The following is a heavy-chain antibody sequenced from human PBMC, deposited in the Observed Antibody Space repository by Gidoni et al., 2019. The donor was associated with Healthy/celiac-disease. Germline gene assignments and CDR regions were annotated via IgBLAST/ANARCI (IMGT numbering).Heavy chain of an antibody. CDR1: GGSISSYY. Sequence: QVQLQESGPGLVKPSETLSLTCTVSGGSISSYYWSWIRQPPGKGLEWLGYIYYSGSTNYNPPLKSRGTISVDTSKNQFSLKLSSVTAADTAVYYCARGYYYDSSGYYPPFDYWGQGTLVTVSS. V-gene: IGHV4-59*01. J-gene: IGHJ4*02. CDR2: IYYSGST. D-gene: IGHD3-22*01. CDR3: ARGYYYDSSGYYPPFDY.